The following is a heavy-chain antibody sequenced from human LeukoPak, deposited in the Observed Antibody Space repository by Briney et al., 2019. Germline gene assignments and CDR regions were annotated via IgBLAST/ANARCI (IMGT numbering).Heavy chain of an antibody. D-gene: IGHD3-3*01. Sequence: PGGSLRLSCAASRFTVSSNYMSWVRQAPGKGLEWVSVIYSGGSTYYADSVKGRFTISRDNSKNTLYPQMNSLRAEDTAVYYCARVGKRITIFGVVIPNAFDIWGQGTMVTVSS. CDR3: ARVGKRITIFGVVIPNAFDI. CDR1: RFTVSSNY. CDR2: IYSGGST. V-gene: IGHV3-53*01. J-gene: IGHJ3*02.